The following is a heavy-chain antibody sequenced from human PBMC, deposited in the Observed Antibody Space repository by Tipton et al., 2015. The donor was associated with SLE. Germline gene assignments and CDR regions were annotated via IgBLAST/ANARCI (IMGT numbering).Heavy chain of an antibody. CDR2: INHRGST. J-gene: IGHJ4*02. CDR1: GGSISSSTYY. CDR3: ARRFYYDTSGYFDY. D-gene: IGHD3-22*01. V-gene: IGHV4-39*07. Sequence: TLSLTCTVYGGSISSSTYYWAWIRQPPGKGVEWIGEINHRGSTNYNPSLKSRVTISVDTSKNQFSLKLTSVTAADTAVYYCARRFYYDTSGYFDYWGQGILVTVSS.